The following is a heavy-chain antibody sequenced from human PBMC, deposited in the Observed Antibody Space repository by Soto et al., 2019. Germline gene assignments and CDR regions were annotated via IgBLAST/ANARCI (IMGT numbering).Heavy chain of an antibody. CDR1: GFTFNNYA. CDR2: INNGGDNI. CDR3: AKTFLARYCSSSICYDPADYFDY. V-gene: IGHV3-23*01. D-gene: IGHD2-2*01. Sequence: GGSLRLSCAASGFTFNNYAISWGRQAPGKGLEWVSSINNGGDNIYYADSVKGRFTISRDNSKSTLYLQMNSLRAEDTAVYYCAKTFLARYCSSSICYDPADYFDYWGQGTLVTVSS. J-gene: IGHJ4*02.